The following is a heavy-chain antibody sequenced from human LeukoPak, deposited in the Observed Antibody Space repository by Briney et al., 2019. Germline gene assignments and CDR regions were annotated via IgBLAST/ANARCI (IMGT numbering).Heavy chain of an antibody. CDR2: INSSSSYI. V-gene: IGHV3-21*04. D-gene: IGHD3-3*01. J-gene: IGHJ4*02. Sequence: GGSLRLSCAASGFTFSSYSMNWVRQAPGKGLEWVSSINSSSSYIYYANSVKGRFTISRDNAKNSLYLQMNSLRAEDTAVYYCGANLEWLLLDYWGQGTLVTVSS. CDR1: GFTFSSYS. CDR3: GANLEWLLLDY.